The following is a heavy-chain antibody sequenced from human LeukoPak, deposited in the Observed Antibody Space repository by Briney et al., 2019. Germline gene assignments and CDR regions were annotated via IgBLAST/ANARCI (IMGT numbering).Heavy chain of an antibody. D-gene: IGHD3-10*01. CDR2: IYYSGST. CDR1: GGSISSSSYY. CDR3: ARPRILVDIQLWFGDDAFDI. Sequence: PSETLSLTCTVSGGSISSSSYYWGWIRQPPGKGLEWIGRIYYSGSTYYNPSLKSRVTISVDTSKNQFSLKLSSVTAADTAVYYCARPRILVDIQLWFGDDAFDIWGQGTMVTVSS. J-gene: IGHJ3*02. V-gene: IGHV4-39*01.